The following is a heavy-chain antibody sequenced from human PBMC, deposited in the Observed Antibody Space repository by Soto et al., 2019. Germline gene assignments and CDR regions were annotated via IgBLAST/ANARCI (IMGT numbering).Heavy chain of an antibody. CDR1: GGSISSYY. V-gene: IGHV4-59*08. Sequence: QVQLQESGPGLVKPSEALSLTCTVSGGSISSYYWSWIRQPPGKGLEWIGYIYYSGSTNYNPSLKSRATISVDTSKNQFSLKMSSVTAADTAVYYCARRKGYSLHYWGQGTLVTVSS. J-gene: IGHJ4*02. CDR3: ARRKGYSLHY. CDR2: IYYSGST. D-gene: IGHD5-18*01.